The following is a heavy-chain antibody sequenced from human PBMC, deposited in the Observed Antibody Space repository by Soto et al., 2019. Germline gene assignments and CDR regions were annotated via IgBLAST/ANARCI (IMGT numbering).Heavy chain of an antibody. Sequence: QVPLVQSGAEVKKPGSSVKVSCKASGGTFSSYTISWVRQAPGQGLEWMGRIIPILGIANYAQKFQGRVTITADKSTSTAYMELSSLRSEDTAVYYCARSLPDMTTLDYWGQGTLVTVSS. J-gene: IGHJ4*02. D-gene: IGHD4-17*01. V-gene: IGHV1-69*02. CDR1: GGTFSSYT. CDR3: ARSLPDMTTLDY. CDR2: IIPILGIA.